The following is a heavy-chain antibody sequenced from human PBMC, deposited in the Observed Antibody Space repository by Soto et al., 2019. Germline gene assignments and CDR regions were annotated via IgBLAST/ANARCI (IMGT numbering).Heavy chain of an antibody. CDR2: ISGSGGST. J-gene: IGHJ3*02. CDR1: GFTFSSYA. D-gene: IGHD3-16*01. CDR3: AARLSDTWGAFDI. V-gene: IGHV3-23*01. Sequence: GGSLRLSCAASGFTFSSYAMSWVRQAPGKGLEWVSAISGSGGSTYYADSVKGRFTISRDNSKNTLYLQMNSLRAEDTAVYYCAARLSDTWGAFDIWGQGTMVTVSS.